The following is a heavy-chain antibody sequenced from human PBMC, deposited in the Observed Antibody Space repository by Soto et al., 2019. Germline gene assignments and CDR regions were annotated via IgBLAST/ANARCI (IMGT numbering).Heavy chain of an antibody. J-gene: IGHJ4*02. D-gene: IGHD5-18*01. Sequence: PGGSLRLSCAASGFTFSSYGMYWVRQAPGKGLGWVAAISYDGSNNYHADSVKGRFTISRDNSKNTLYLQLNSLRTEDTAVYYCAKDIVKYTYGACDYWGQGVLVTVSS. V-gene: IGHV3-30*18. CDR2: ISYDGSNN. CDR3: AKDIVKYTYGACDY. CDR1: GFTFSSYG.